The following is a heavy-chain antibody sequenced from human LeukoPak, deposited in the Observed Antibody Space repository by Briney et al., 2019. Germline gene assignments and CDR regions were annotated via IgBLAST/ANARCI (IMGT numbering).Heavy chain of an antibody. V-gene: IGHV1-8*01. Sequence: GASVKVSCKASGYTFTSYDINWVRQATGQGLEWMGWMNPNSGNTGYAQKFQGRVTITRNTSISTAYMELSSLRSEDTAVYYCARTPVYYDILTGRKLYYFNYWGQGTLVTVSS. J-gene: IGHJ4*02. CDR1: GYTFTSYD. CDR2: MNPNSGNT. CDR3: ARTPVYYDILTGRKLYYFNY. D-gene: IGHD3-9*01.